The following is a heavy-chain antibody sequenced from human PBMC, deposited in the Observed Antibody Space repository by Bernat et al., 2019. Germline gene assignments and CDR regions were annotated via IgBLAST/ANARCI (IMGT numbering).Heavy chain of an antibody. CDR1: GFTLSTYA. CDR2: FSGGGDAT. Sequence: EVQLLESGGGLVQPGGSLRLSCAASGFTLSTYAMGWVRQAPGKGLEWVSSFSGGGDATYYTDSVKGRFTISRDNSKNTLYLQMSSLRTEDTAVYYCAKGRQIQLWLGVFDYWGQGTLVTVSS. V-gene: IGHV3-23*01. D-gene: IGHD5-18*01. CDR3: AKGRQIQLWLGVFDY. J-gene: IGHJ4*02.